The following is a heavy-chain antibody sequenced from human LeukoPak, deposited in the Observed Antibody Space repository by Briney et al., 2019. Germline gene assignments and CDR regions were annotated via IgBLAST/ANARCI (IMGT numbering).Heavy chain of an antibody. J-gene: IGHJ3*02. CDR1: GFTFSTYA. D-gene: IGHD4-17*01. CDR3: AKAAYGDYAGAFDI. V-gene: IGHV3-23*01. CDR2: ISGSGAGK. Sequence: PGGSLRLSCAASGFTFSTYAMTWVRRAPGKGLEWVSSISGSGAGKFYAAPVKGRFTTSRDNSKNTLYVQMNSLRAEDTAVYYCAKAAYGDYAGAFDIWGQGTMVIVSS.